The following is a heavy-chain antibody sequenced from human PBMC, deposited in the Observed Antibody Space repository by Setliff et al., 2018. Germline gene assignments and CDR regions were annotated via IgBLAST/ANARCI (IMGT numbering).Heavy chain of an antibody. CDR3: ARHKYNGSGSYPSLYMDV. CDR2: IYYSGST. Sequence: PSETLSLTCRVSGGSISSGNYYWGLIRQPQGKGLEWVATIYYSGSTYSNPSLKSRLIISVDAPDNQFSVKLSSVTAADTAVYYCARHKYNGSGSYPSLYMDVWGKGIMVTV. D-gene: IGHD3-10*01. V-gene: IGHV4-39*01. J-gene: IGHJ6*03. CDR1: GGSISSGNYY.